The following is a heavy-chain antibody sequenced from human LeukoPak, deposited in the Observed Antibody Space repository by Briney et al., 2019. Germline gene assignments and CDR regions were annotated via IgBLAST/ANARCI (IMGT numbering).Heavy chain of an antibody. CDR3: ANSNYDSSGFQFDY. D-gene: IGHD3-22*01. V-gene: IGHV3-23*01. J-gene: IGHJ4*02. CDR2: ISGSGGST. CDR1: GFTFSSYG. Sequence: GGSLRLSCAASGFTFSSYGMSWVRQAPGKGLEWVSAISGSGGSTYYADSVKGRFTISRDNSKNTLYLQMNSLRAEDTAVYYCANSNYDSSGFQFDYWGQGTLVTVSS.